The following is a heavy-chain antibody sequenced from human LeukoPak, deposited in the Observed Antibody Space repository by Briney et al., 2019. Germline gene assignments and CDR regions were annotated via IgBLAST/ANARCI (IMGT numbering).Heavy chain of an antibody. V-gene: IGHV3-23*01. CDR1: VFTLSSYT. Sequence: RASLRLSCAPYVFTLSSYTMTWVRPAPRKGLEWASSIVSSGGETYNADSVSGRFTISRDNSKNTLYMQMNSLRAEDTVVYYCAKDGLYSDSSNNLFDPWGQGSLVTVSS. J-gene: IGHJ5*02. CDR3: AKDGLYSDSSNNLFDP. CDR2: IVSSGGET. D-gene: IGHD6-6*01.